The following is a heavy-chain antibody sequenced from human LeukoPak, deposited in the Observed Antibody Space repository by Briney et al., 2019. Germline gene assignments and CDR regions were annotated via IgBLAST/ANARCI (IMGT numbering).Heavy chain of an antibody. D-gene: IGHD6-19*01. CDR1: GFTFSSYA. J-gene: IGHJ4*02. CDR2: ISGSGGST. Sequence: GGSLRLSCAASGFTFSSYAMSWVRQAPGEGLEWVSAISGSGGSTYYADSVKGRFTISRDNSKNTLYLQMNSLRAEDTAVYYCAKGLYSSGWSDYWGQGTLVTVSS. V-gene: IGHV3-23*01. CDR3: AKGLYSSGWSDY.